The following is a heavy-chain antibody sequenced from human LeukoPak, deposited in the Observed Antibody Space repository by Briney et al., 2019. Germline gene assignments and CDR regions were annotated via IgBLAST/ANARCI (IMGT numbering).Heavy chain of an antibody. D-gene: IGHD3-22*01. J-gene: IGHJ4*02. V-gene: IGHV1-69*01. CDR3: ARDRYYDSSGYYPRLDDY. CDR2: IIPIFGTA. Sequence: SVKVSCKASGGTFSSYAISWVRQAPGQRLEWMGGIIPIFGTANYAQKFQGRVTITADESTSTAYMELSSLRSEDTAVYYCARDRYYDSSGYYPRLDDYWGQGTLVTVSS. CDR1: GGTFSSYA.